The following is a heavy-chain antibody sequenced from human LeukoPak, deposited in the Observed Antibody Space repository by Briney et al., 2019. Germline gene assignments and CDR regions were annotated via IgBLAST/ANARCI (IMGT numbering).Heavy chain of an antibody. Sequence: GGSLRLSCAASGFTFNSYSMHWVRQAPGKGLEWVTAISDDETYKFYADSVKGRFTISRDNSKNTLYLQMNSLRVEDTAMYYCASRTTGNYDAFDIWGQGTMVTVSS. CDR1: GFTFNSYS. V-gene: IGHV3-30-3*01. D-gene: IGHD4-17*01. CDR2: ISDDETYK. J-gene: IGHJ3*02. CDR3: ASRTTGNYDAFDI.